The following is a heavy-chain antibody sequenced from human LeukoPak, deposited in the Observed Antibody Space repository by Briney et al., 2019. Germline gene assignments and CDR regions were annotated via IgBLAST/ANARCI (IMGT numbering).Heavy chain of an antibody. D-gene: IGHD6-13*01. CDR2: INPNSGGT. V-gene: IGHV1-2*02. CDR1: GYTFTGYY. Sequence: ASVKVSCKASGYTFTGYYMHWVRHAPGQGLEWMGWINPNSGGTNYAQKFQGRVTMTRDTSISTAYMELSRLRSDDTAVYYCARDHEYSSSPYYWGQGTLVTVSS. CDR3: ARDHEYSSSPYY. J-gene: IGHJ4*02.